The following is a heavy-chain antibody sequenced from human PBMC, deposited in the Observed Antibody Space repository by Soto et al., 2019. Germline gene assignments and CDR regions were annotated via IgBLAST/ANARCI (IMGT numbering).Heavy chain of an antibody. CDR1: GGSFSGYY. CDR3: ARVFGVVITQYYFDY. D-gene: IGHD3-3*01. V-gene: IGHV4-34*01. Sequence: SATLSLTCAVYGGSFSGYYWSWIRQPPGKGLERIGEINHSGSTNYNPSLKSRVTISVDTSKNQFSLKLSSVTAADTAVYYCARVFGVVITQYYFDYWGQGTLVTVSS. CDR2: INHSGST. J-gene: IGHJ4*02.